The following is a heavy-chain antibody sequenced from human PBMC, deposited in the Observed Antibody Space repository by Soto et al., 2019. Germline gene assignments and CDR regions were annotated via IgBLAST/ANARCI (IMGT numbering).Heavy chain of an antibody. CDR3: ARDVPPNGFDS. J-gene: IGHJ5*01. CDR2: INNDGNDI. V-gene: IGHV3-74*01. Sequence: EVQLVETGGGLVQPGGSLRLSCEASRGTFGNYWMHWVRQAPGKGLVWVSRINNDGNDITYADSVKGRFTASRDNAKNMVFLQMDIRRVEDTAVYYWARDVPPNGFDSWGEGTLVTVSS. D-gene: IGHD3-10*02. CDR1: RGTFGNYW.